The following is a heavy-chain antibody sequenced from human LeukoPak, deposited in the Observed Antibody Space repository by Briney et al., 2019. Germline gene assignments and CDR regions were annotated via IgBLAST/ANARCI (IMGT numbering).Heavy chain of an antibody. CDR1: GGSISSSPYY. D-gene: IGHD4/OR15-4a*01. Sequence: PSETLSLTCTVSGGSISSSPYYWGWIRQPPGKGLECIGYIYGSGSTNYNPSLKSRVTISVDTSKNQFSLKLTSVTAADTAVYYCARADYGYMDVWGKGTTVTVSS. CDR3: ARADYGYMDV. J-gene: IGHJ6*03. V-gene: IGHV4-61*05. CDR2: IYGSGST.